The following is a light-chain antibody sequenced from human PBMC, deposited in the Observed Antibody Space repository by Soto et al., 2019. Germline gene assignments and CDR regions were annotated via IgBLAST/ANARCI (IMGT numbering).Light chain of an antibody. CDR2: GAY. CDR1: QSVSSS. J-gene: IGKJ2*01. V-gene: IGKV3-15*01. Sequence: DIVMTQSPATLSVSPGERATLSCRASQSVSSSLAWYQQKPGQAPRLLIYGAYTRATGIPARFSGSGSGTEFTLTISSLLSEDFAVYYCQQYNNWPLTFGQGTKLKIK. CDR3: QQYNNWPLT.